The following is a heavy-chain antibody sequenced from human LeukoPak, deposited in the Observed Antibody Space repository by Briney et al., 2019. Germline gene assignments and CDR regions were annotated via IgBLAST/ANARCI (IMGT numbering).Heavy chain of an antibody. CDR3: ARQNTPHGNFDY. Sequence: AGGSLRLSCAASGFTLSSYAMHWVRQPAGKGLEWVSAIGTAGGTFYPGSVKGRFTISRENAKKSLFLQMNSLRAEDTAVYYCARQNTPHGNFDYWGQGTLVTVSS. CDR2: IGTAGGT. V-gene: IGHV3-13*01. J-gene: IGHJ4*02. CDR1: GFTLSSYA. D-gene: IGHD1-26*01.